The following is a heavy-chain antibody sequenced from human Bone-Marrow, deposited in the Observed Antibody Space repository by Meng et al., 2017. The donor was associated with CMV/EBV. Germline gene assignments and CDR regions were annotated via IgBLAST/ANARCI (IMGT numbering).Heavy chain of an antibody. CDR2: IDISDDT. Sequence: GESLKISCAASGCTFSNYDMHWVRQAPGKGLEWVSSIDISDDTYYLGAVKGRFTISRENAKNSLYLQMNNMIAGDTAVYYCARGRLYDSSSGYSHHDAFDLWGQGTTVTVSS. V-gene: IGHV3-13*01. CDR3: ARGRLYDSSSGYSHHDAFDL. CDR1: GCTFSNYD. D-gene: IGHD3-3*01. J-gene: IGHJ3*01.